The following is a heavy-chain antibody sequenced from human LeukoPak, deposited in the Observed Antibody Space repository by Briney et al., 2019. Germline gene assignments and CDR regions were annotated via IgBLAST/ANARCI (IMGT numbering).Heavy chain of an antibody. D-gene: IGHD3-10*01. CDR2: IDSTGRYI. CDR3: ARDTSGSYSITYFDS. V-gene: IGHV3-21*01. J-gene: IGHJ4*02. CDR1: GFTFSSDS. Sequence: GGSLRLSCVASGFTFSSDSMNWVRQAPGKGIEWVSYIDSTGRYIYYADSVTGRFTISRDNAKNSLYLQMNSLRVEDTAVYYCARDTSGSYSITYFDSWGQGTLVTVSS.